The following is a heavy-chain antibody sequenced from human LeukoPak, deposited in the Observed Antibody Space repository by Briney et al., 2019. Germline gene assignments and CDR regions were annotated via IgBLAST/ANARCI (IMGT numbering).Heavy chain of an antibody. CDR3: ARAFAHYYGSGSVDY. V-gene: IGHV3-66*01. D-gene: IGHD3-10*01. Sequence: GGSLRLSCAASGFTVSSNYMSWVRQAPGKGLEWVSAIYSGGSTYYADSVNGRFTISRDNSKNTLYLQMNSLRAEDTAVYYCARAFAHYYGSGSVDYWGQGTLVTVSS. CDR1: GFTVSSNY. J-gene: IGHJ4*02. CDR2: IYSGGST.